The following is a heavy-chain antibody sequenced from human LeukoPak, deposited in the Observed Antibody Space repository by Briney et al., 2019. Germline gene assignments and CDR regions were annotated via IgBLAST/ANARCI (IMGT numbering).Heavy chain of an antibody. J-gene: IGHJ4*02. CDR2: IYYSGST. Sequence: PSETLSLTCTVSGGSISSSSYYWGWIRQPPGKGLEWIGSIYYSGSTYYNPSLKSRVTISVDTSKNQFSLKLSSVTAADTAVYYCARHHDFWSGYFDYWGQGTLVIVSS. D-gene: IGHD3-3*01. CDR3: ARHHDFWSGYFDY. V-gene: IGHV4-39*01. CDR1: GGSISSSSYY.